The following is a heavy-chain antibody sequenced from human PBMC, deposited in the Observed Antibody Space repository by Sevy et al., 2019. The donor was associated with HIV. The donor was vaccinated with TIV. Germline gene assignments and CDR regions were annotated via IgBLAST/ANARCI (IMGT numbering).Heavy chain of an antibody. V-gene: IGHV3-15*05. CDR1: GFTFSTAW. CDR2: IKSKSNGETR. CDR3: TTHRGYDWNHVGY. D-gene: IGHD1-20*01. J-gene: IGHJ4*02. Sequence: GGSLRLSCAASGFTFSTAWMNWVRQAPGKGLEWVGRIKSKSNGETRDDAAPVKDRFKISRDDSKNTLYLEMNSLKTEDTAVYYCTTHRGYDWNHVGYWGQGTLVTVSS.